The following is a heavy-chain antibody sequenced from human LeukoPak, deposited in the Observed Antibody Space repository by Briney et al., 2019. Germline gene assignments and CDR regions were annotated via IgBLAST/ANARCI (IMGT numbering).Heavy chain of an antibody. Sequence: SETLSLTCTVSGYSISSGYFWGWIRQPPGKGLEWIGTIYHSGSTYYNASLERRVTISVDTSKNQFSLKLSSVTAADTAVYYCARAYSSSWYFNWFDPWGQGTLVTVSS. D-gene: IGHD6-13*01. CDR2: IYHSGST. J-gene: IGHJ5*02. CDR1: GYSISSGYF. V-gene: IGHV4-38-2*02. CDR3: ARAYSSSWYFNWFDP.